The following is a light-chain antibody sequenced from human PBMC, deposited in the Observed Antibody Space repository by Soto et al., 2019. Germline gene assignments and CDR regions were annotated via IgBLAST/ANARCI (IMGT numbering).Light chain of an antibody. CDR1: QSVSSN. CDR3: QPYDNWPFT. J-gene: IGKJ3*01. Sequence: EIVMTQSPVTLSVSPGERATLSCRASQSVSSNFAWYQQKPGQAPRLLIYGASTRATGVPARFSGSGSVPEFTLTISSRQCEDFVCYYCQPYDNWPFTFVPGTKGDSK. V-gene: IGKV3-15*01. CDR2: GAS.